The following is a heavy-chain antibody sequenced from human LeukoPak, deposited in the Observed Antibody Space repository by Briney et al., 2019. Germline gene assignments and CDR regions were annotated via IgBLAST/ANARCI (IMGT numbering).Heavy chain of an antibody. V-gene: IGHV4-34*09. CDR1: GGSFSGYY. CDR2: IYNNGGT. J-gene: IGHJ4*02. Sequence: PSETLSLTCAVYGGSFSGYYWSWIRQPPGKGLEWIGYIYNNGGTYYNPSLESRLTISINTSKSQFSLRLSSVTAADTAVYYCARAVYSYGSGRDFDYWGQGTLVTVSS. D-gene: IGHD3-10*01. CDR3: ARAVYSYGSGRDFDY.